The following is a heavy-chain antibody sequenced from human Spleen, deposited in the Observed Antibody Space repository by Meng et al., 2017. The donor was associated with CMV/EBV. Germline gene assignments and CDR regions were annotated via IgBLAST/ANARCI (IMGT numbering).Heavy chain of an antibody. CDR2: INWNGGST. V-gene: IGHV3-20*04. D-gene: IGHD5/OR15-5a*01. CDR1: GFTFDDYG. Sequence: GESLKISCAASGFTFDDYGMSWVRQAPGKGLEWVSGINWNGGSTGYADSVKGRFTISRDNAKNSLYLQMNSLRAEDTAVYYCARVLAAYSVPGINYGMDVWGQGTTVTVSS. CDR3: ARVLAAYSVPGINYGMDV. J-gene: IGHJ6*02.